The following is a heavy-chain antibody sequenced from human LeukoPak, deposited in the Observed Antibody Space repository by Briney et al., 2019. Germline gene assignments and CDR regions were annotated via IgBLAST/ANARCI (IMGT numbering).Heavy chain of an antibody. V-gene: IGHV4-4*02. CDR2: IYHSGNT. J-gene: IGHJ4*02. D-gene: IGHD3-10*01. CDR3: ARGSYDNYGYFDY. Sequence: SETLSLTCAVSGASISSSNWWSWVRQPPGKGLEWIGEIYHSGNTNYNPSLKSRVTMSVDKSKNQFSLKLSSVTAADTAVYYCARGSYDNYGYFDYWGQGTLVTVSS. CDR1: GASISSSNW.